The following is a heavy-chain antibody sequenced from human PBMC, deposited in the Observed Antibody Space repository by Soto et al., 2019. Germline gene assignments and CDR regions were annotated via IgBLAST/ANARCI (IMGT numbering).Heavy chain of an antibody. J-gene: IGHJ4*02. D-gene: IGHD1-7*01. Sequence: QVQLVESGGGVVQPGRSLRLSCAASGFTYSTYTMHWVRQAPGKGLEWVAVISSDGNNKFYADSVKGRFTISRDSTKQTLDLQMNSLRPDDTAMYYCARDGVSSTEYTCNYGTYFDYCGQGALVTVSS. CDR3: ARDGVSSTEYTCNYGTYFDY. V-gene: IGHV3-30-3*01. CDR1: GFTYSTYT. CDR2: ISSDGNNK.